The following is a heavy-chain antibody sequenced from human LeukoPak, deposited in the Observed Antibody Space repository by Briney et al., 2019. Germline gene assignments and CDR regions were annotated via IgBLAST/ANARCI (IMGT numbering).Heavy chain of an antibody. V-gene: IGHV1-18*01. D-gene: IGHD3-10*01. CDR3: ARAPMVRGVIVWYFDL. CDR2: ISAYNGNT. Sequence: ASVKVSYKASGYTFTSYGISWVRQAPGQGLGWMGWISAYNGNTNYAQKLQGRVTMTTDTSTSTAYMELRSLRSDDTAVYYCARAPMVRGVIVWYFDLRGRGTLVTVSS. CDR1: GYTFTSYG. J-gene: IGHJ2*01.